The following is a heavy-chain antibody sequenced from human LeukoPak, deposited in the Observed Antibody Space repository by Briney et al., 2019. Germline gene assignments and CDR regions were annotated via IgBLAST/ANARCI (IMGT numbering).Heavy chain of an antibody. Sequence: PGGSLRLSCAASGFTFSSYAMHWVRQAPGKGLEWVAVISYDGSNKYYADSVKGRFTISRDNSKNTLYLQMNSLRAEDTAVYYCARASYNWNYVDYRGQGTLVTVSS. CDR3: ARASYNWNYVDY. CDR2: ISYDGSNK. CDR1: GFTFSSYA. D-gene: IGHD1-20*01. J-gene: IGHJ4*02. V-gene: IGHV3-30-3*01.